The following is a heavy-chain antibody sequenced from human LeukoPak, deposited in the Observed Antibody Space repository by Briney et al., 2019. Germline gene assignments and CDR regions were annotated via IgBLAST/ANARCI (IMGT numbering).Heavy chain of an antibody. V-gene: IGHV5-51*01. CDR3: ARHEYTTSGNYNWFDP. D-gene: IGHD1-26*01. Sequence: GESLKISCKASGYTSTNYWIAWVRQISGQGLELMGIIYPGDSDTRYSPSFQGQVTISADKSINTAYLQWNRLEASDTAMYFCARHEYTTSGNYNWFDPWGQGTLVTVSS. CDR1: GYTSTNYW. CDR2: IYPGDSDT. J-gene: IGHJ5*02.